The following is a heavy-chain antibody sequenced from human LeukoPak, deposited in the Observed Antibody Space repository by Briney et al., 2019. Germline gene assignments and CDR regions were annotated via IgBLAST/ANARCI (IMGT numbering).Heavy chain of an antibody. D-gene: IGHD2-21*02. Sequence: GGSLRLSCAASGFTFNKVWTNWVRQAPGKGLEWVGRILTTGESATTDYGTTDYAAPVKGRFTISRDDSKNTLYLQMNSLKTEDTAVYYCTTRVVTTNDFWGQGILVTVSS. J-gene: IGHJ4*02. CDR3: TTRVVTTNDF. V-gene: IGHV3-15*01. CDR1: GFTFNKVW. CDR2: ILTTGESATTDYGTT.